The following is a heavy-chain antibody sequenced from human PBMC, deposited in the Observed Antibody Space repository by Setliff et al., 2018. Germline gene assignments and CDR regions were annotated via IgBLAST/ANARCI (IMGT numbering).Heavy chain of an antibody. CDR1: GFTFSTYA. Sequence: LRLSCAASGFTFSTYAMNWVRQAPGKGLEWVSYISSSGSTIYYVDSVKGRFTISRDNAKNSLYLQMSSLRTDDTALYYCATARRGYQYGSGSLFDDWGQGTLVTVSS. D-gene: IGHD3-10*01. V-gene: IGHV3-48*04. CDR3: ATARRGYQYGSGSLFDD. J-gene: IGHJ4*02. CDR2: ISSSGSTI.